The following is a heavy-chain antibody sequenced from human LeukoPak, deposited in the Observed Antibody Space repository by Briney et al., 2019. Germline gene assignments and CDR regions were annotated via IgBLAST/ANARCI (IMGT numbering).Heavy chain of an antibody. CDR3: ARDSTGFLTMVRGVMGH. Sequence: GGSLRLSCAASGFTFSSYSMNWVRQAPGKGLEWVSYISSSSSTIYYADSVKSRFTISRDNAKNSLYLQMNSPRDEDTAVYYCARDSTGFLTMVRGVMGHWGQGTLVTVSS. D-gene: IGHD3-10*01. V-gene: IGHV3-48*02. CDR1: GFTFSSYS. J-gene: IGHJ4*02. CDR2: ISSSSSTI.